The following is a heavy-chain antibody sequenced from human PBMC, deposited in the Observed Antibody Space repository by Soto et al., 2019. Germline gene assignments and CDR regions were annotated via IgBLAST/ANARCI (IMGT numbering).Heavy chain of an antibody. V-gene: IGHV1-69*05. CDR3: ATGPLYASGVANY. D-gene: IGHD3-10*01. CDR2: ITPIFSTT. Sequence: ASVKVSCKASGGTFSSDVINWVRQAPGQGLEWMGGITPIFSTTKYAQKFQGRVTVTTDESASTVHLELSSLRSEDTAVYYCATGPLYASGVANYWGQGALVTVSS. J-gene: IGHJ4*02. CDR1: GGTFSSDV.